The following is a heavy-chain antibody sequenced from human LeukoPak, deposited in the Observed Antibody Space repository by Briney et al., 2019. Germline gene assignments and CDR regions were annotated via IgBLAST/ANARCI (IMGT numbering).Heavy chain of an antibody. CDR1: GYTFTGYC. CDR2: INPNSGDT. Sequence: GASVNVSCTASGYTFTGYCLHWVRQAPGKGLEWMGWINPNSGDTNYAQKFQGRVTMTRDTSINTVYLEMNSLRSDDTAVYYCARGDSSPYYYFDYWGQGTLVTVSS. CDR3: ARGDSSPYYYFDY. J-gene: IGHJ4*02. V-gene: IGHV1-2*02. D-gene: IGHD3-22*01.